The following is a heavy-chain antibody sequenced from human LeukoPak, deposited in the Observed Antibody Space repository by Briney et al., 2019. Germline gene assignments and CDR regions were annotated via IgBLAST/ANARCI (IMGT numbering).Heavy chain of an antibody. V-gene: IGHV1-2*02. CDR2: INPNSGGT. CDR1: GYTFTGYY. CDR3: ARAYYYDSSGFNYYYYYMDV. D-gene: IGHD3-22*01. J-gene: IGHJ6*03. Sequence: ASVKVSCKASGYTFTGYYMHWVRQAPGQGLEWMGWINPNSGGTNYAQKLQGRVTMTTDTPTSTAYMELSRLRSDDTAVYYCARAYYYDSSGFNYYYYYMDVWGKGTTVTVSS.